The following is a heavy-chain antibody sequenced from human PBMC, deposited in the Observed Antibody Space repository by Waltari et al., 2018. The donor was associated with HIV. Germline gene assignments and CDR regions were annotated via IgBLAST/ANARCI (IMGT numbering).Heavy chain of an antibody. CDR3: VRDVSVEHYGVYYAGLDV. CDR1: GFMFGSHW. CDR2: INKYGRVR. J-gene: IGHJ6*02. D-gene: IGHD3-10*01. V-gene: IGHV3-74*01. Sequence: VEAGGTLVQPGGSLKISCTASGFMFGSHWMHWVRRSLGNGLGVDDRINKYGRVRKYGDAVADRCTISRDNSNKSLFLDMKNLGVEDSGAYYFVRDVSVEHYGVYYAGLDVWGQGTTVTV.